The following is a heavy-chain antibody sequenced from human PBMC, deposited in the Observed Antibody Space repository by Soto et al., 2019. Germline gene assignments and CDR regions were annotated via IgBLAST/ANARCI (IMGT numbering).Heavy chain of an antibody. Sequence: SETLSVTCAIYGASFVGDFWNWIRQPPGKGLEWIGEINHSGSTNYNPSLKSRVTISVDTSKNQFSLKLSSVTAADTAVYYCARGAPRYCSGGSCYSVRDYWGQGTLVTVS. V-gene: IGHV4-34*01. J-gene: IGHJ4*02. D-gene: IGHD2-15*01. CDR2: INHSGST. CDR1: GASFVGDF. CDR3: ARGAPRYCSGGSCYSVRDY.